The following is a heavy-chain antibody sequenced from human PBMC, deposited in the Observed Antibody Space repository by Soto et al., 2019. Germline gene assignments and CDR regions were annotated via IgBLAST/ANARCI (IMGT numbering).Heavy chain of an antibody. CDR2: ISYDGSKK. CDR1: GFTFSSYG. CDR3: ARGYTSGYPSNWFDP. Sequence: QVQLVESGGGVVQPGRSLRLSCAASGFTFSSYGMHWVRQAPGKGLEWVAVISYDGSKKYYADSVKGRFTISRDNSKNTQYLQMDSLRDEDTAVYYCARGYTSGYPSNWFDPWGQGTLVTVSS. J-gene: IGHJ5*02. D-gene: IGHD3-3*01. V-gene: IGHV3-30*03.